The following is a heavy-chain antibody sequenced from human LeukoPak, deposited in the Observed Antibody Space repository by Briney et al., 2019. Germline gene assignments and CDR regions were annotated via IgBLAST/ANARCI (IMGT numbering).Heavy chain of an antibody. Sequence: GGSLRLSCAASGFTFSSYSMNWVRQAPGKGLEWVSSISSTSSYIYYVDSVKGRFTISRDNAKNSLYLQMNSLRAEDTAVYYCARISGSYVFDYWGQGTLVTVSS. D-gene: IGHD1-26*01. J-gene: IGHJ4*02. V-gene: IGHV3-21*04. CDR2: ISSTSSYI. CDR1: GFTFSSYS. CDR3: ARISGSYVFDY.